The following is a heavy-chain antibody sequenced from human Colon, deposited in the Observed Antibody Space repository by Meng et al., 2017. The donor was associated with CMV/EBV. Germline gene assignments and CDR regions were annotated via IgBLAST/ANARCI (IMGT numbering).Heavy chain of an antibody. D-gene: IGHD3-3*01. Sequence: GESLKISCAASGFTFNHYSLNWVRQAPGKGLEWVSSISHTGDTYYPDSLKGRFTLSRDNAQNSVYLEMNSLTAEDTAVYYCVRGSDFRYGMDLWGQGTTVTVSS. J-gene: IGHJ6*02. CDR3: VRGSDFRYGMDL. CDR2: ISHTGDT. V-gene: IGHV3-21*06. CDR1: GFTFNHYS.